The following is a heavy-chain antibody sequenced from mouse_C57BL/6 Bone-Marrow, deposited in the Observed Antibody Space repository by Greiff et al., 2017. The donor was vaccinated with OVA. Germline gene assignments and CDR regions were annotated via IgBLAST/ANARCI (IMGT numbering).Heavy chain of an antibody. CDR1: GYTFTDYE. Sequence: VQLQQSGAELVRPGASVTLSCKASGYTFTDYEMHWVKQTPVHGLEWIGAIDPETGGTAYNQKFKGKAILTADKSSSTAYMELRSLTSEDSAVYYCTRHAGVWFAYWGQGTLVTVSA. CDR2: IDPETGGT. V-gene: IGHV1-15*01. D-gene: IGHD3-1*01. CDR3: TRHAGVWFAY. J-gene: IGHJ3*01.